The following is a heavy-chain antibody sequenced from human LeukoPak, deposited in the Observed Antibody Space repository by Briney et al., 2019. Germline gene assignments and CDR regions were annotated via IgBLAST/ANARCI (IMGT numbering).Heavy chain of an antibody. Sequence: ASVKVSCKASGYTFTSYDINWVRQATGQGLEWMGWMNPNSGNTGYAQKFQGRVTITRNTSISTAYMELSSLRSDDTAVYYCATSVRRGGWGSSFEMWGQGTMVTVSS. CDR2: MNPNSGNT. CDR1: GYTFTSYD. CDR3: ATSVRRGGWGSSFEM. V-gene: IGHV1-8*03. J-gene: IGHJ3*02. D-gene: IGHD3-16*01.